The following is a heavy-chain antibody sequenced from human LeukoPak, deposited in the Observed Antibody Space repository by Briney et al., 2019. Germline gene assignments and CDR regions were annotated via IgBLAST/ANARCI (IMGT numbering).Heavy chain of an antibody. CDR3: ARTGGSWYPDLDY. Sequence: GGSLRLSCAASGFRFSSYGMHLVRQAPGKGLEWVAVISYDGSNKYYADSVKGRFTISRDNSKNTLFLQMNSLRAEDTAVYYCARTGGSWYPDLDYWGQGTLVTVSS. J-gene: IGHJ4*02. D-gene: IGHD6-13*01. CDR1: GFRFSSYG. CDR2: ISYDGSNK. V-gene: IGHV3-30*03.